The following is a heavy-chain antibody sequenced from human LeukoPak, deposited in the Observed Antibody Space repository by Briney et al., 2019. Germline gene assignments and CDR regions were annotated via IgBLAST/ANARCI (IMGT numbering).Heavy chain of an antibody. V-gene: IGHV3-21*01. CDR1: GFTFGDYA. D-gene: IGHD6-13*01. CDR3: ARSGYSSSWKN. CDR2: ISSSSSYI. J-gene: IGHJ4*02. Sequence: GGSLRLSCTASGFTFGDYAMSWVRQAPGKGLEWVSSISSSSSYIYYADSVKGRFTISRDNAKNSLYLQMNSLRAEDTAVYYCARSGYSSSWKNWGQGTLVTVSS.